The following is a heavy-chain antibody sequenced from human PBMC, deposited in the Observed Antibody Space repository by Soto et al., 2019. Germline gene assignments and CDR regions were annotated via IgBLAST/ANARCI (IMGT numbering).Heavy chain of an antibody. J-gene: IGHJ6*02. Sequence: PGGSLRLSCAASGFTFSSYAMSWVRQAPGKGLEWGSAISGSGGSTYYADSVKGRFTISRDNSKNTLYLQMNSLRAEDTAVYYCAKDSITIFGVVIPPYYYYGMDVWGQGTTVTVSS. D-gene: IGHD3-3*01. CDR3: AKDSITIFGVVIPPYYYYGMDV. CDR1: GFTFSSYA. CDR2: ISGSGGST. V-gene: IGHV3-23*01.